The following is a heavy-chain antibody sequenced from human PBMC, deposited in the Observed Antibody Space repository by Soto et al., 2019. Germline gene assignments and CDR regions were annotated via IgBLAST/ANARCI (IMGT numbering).Heavy chain of an antibody. V-gene: IGHV3-33*01. CDR2: IWYDGSNK. Sequence: QVQLVESGGGVVQPGRSLRLSCAASGFTFSSYGMHWVRQAPGKGLEWVAVIWYDGSNKYYADSVKGRFTISRDNXXNTLYLKMNRLRAEDTAVYYCAREKGGKEAMIVRYWGQGTLVTVSS. CDR3: AREKGGKEAMIVRY. D-gene: IGHD3-22*01. CDR1: GFTFSSYG. J-gene: IGHJ4*02.